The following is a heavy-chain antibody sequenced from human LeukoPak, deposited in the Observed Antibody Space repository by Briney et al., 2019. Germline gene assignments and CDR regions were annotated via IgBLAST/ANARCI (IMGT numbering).Heavy chain of an antibody. CDR2: IRYDGSNK. Sequence: GGSLRLSCAASGFTFSSYGMHWVRQAPGKGLEWVAFIRYDGSNKYYADSVKGRFTISRDNSKNTLYLQMNSLRAEDTAVYYCARDLLYYDILTGPDYWGQGTLVTVSS. CDR3: ARDLLYYDILTGPDY. CDR1: GFTFSSYG. J-gene: IGHJ4*02. V-gene: IGHV3-30*02. D-gene: IGHD3-9*01.